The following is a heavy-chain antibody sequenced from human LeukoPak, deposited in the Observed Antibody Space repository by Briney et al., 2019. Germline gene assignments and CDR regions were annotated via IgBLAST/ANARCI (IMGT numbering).Heavy chain of an antibody. Sequence: GGSLRLSCAASGFTFSDYYMSWIRQAPGKGLEWVSYISNSGNTIYYTDSVKGRFTISRDNAKNSLYLQMNSLRAEDTAFYYCARMTAHAFDIWGQGTMVTVSS. CDR3: ARMTAHAFDI. D-gene: IGHD2-21*02. J-gene: IGHJ3*02. CDR1: GFTFSDYY. CDR2: ISNSGNTI. V-gene: IGHV3-11*01.